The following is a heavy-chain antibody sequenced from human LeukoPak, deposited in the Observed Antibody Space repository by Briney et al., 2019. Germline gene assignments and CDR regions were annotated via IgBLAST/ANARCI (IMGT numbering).Heavy chain of an antibody. D-gene: IGHD1-7*01. J-gene: IGHJ4*02. CDR2: ISGSGSTI. V-gene: IGHV3-48*02. CDR1: GFTFSSYS. Sequence: GGSLRLSCAASGFTFSSYSMNWVRQAPGKGLEWVSYISGSGSTIYYADSVKGRFTISRDSAKNSLHLQMNSLRDEDTAVYYCARETKGTYWGQGTLVTVSS. CDR3: ARETKGTY.